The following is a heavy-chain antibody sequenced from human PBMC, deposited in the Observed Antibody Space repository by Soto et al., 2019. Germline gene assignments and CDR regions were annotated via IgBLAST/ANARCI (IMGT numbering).Heavy chain of an antibody. CDR1: GYTFTSYG. Sequence: ASVKVSCKASGYTFTSYGISWVRQAPEQGLEWMGWISAYNGNTNYAQKLQGRVTMTTDTSTSTAYMELRSLRSGDTAVYYCARDLGRGYSYYGMDVWGQGTTVTV. J-gene: IGHJ6*02. D-gene: IGHD5-18*01. V-gene: IGHV1-18*01. CDR3: ARDLGRGYSYYGMDV. CDR2: ISAYNGNT.